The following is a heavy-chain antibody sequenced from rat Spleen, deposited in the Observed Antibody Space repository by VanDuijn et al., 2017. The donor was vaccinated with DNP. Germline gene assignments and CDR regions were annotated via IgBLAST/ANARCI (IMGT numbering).Heavy chain of an antibody. J-gene: IGHJ4*01. V-gene: IGHV3-1*01. CDR3: ARWPGYNPPYAMDA. Sequence: EVQLQESGPGLVKPSQSLSLTCSVTGYSITSNYWGWIRKFPGNKMEWIGHISYSGSTSYNPSLKSRISITRDTSKNQIFLQVNSVTLEDTATYYCARWPGYNPPYAMDAWGQGTSVTVSS. D-gene: IGHD1-4*01. CDR2: ISYSGST. CDR1: GYSITSNY.